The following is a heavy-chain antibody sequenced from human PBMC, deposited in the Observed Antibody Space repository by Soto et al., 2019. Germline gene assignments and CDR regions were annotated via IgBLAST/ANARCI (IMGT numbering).Heavy chain of an antibody. CDR2: IIPIFGTA. V-gene: IGHV1-69*13. Sequence: ASVKVSCKASGGTFSSYAISWVRQAPGKGLEWMGGIIPIFGTANYAQKFQGRVTITADESTNTAYMELSSLRPEDTAVYYCAREGRNTAMVNYYGMDVWGQGTTVTVSS. J-gene: IGHJ6*02. CDR3: AREGRNTAMVNYYGMDV. D-gene: IGHD5-18*01. CDR1: GGTFSSYA.